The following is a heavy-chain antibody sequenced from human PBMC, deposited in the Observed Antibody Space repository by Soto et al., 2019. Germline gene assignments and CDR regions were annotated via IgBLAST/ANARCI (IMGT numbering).Heavy chain of an antibody. V-gene: IGHV4-39*01. CDR1: GGSITSGDNYY. CDR3: ARHGSGSQYPLAS. Sequence: QLQLQESGPGLVQPSGTLSLTCTVSGGSITSGDNYYWGWVRQPPGKGLEYIGSVHHNGRTYANPSMKSRVAVSADTSKSQFSMKLTSVTAADTAVYYCARHGSGSQYPLASGGQGTLVTVSS. D-gene: IGHD3-10*01. CDR2: VHHNGRT. J-gene: IGHJ4*02.